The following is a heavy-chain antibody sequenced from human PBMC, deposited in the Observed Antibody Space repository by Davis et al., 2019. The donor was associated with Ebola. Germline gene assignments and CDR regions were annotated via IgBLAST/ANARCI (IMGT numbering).Heavy chain of an antibody. CDR1: GGSFSGYY. Sequence: GSLRLSCAVYGGSFSGYYWSWIRQPPGKGLEWIGSIYHSGSTYYNPSLESRVAISVDTSKNQFSLSLTSVSAADTAVYYCATLDYYDRPNTWGQGTLVTVSS. J-gene: IGHJ5*02. D-gene: IGHD3-22*01. CDR3: ATLDYYDRPNT. CDR2: IYHSGST. V-gene: IGHV4-34*01.